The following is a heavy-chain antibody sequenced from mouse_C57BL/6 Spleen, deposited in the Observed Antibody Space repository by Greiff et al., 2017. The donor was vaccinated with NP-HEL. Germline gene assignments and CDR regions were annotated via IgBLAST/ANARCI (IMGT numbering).Heavy chain of an antibody. J-gene: IGHJ2*01. CDR3: ARSKAAQASYYFDY. V-gene: IGHV1-69*01. Sequence: QVQLQQPGAELVMPGASVKLSCKASGYTFTSYWMHWVKQRPGQGLEWIGEIDPSDSYTNYNQKFKGKSTLTVDKSSSTAYMQLSSLTSEDSAVYSCARSKAAQASYYFDYWGQGTTLTVSS. D-gene: IGHD3-2*02. CDR2: IDPSDSYT. CDR1: GYTFTSYW.